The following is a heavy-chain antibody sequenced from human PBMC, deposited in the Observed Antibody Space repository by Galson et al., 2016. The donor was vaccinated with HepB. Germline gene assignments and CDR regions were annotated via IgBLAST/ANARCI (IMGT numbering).Heavy chain of an antibody. V-gene: IGHV3-21*01. CDR1: EFIFVSHN. Sequence: SLRLSCAASEFIFVSHNMAWVRQAPGKGLEWASSISRDSNFIYYADSVRGRFTVSRDNAKKSLYLQLSSLRAEDTAVYYCARIPAYDYGDKMYYWGQGTLVTVSS. J-gene: IGHJ4*02. CDR3: ARIPAYDYGDKMYY. CDR2: ISRDSNFI. D-gene: IGHD4/OR15-4a*01.